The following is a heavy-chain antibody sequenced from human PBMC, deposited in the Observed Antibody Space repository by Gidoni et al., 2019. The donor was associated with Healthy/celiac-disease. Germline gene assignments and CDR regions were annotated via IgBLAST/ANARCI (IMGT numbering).Heavy chain of an antibody. Sequence: QVQLQESDPGLVKPSETLSLTCIVSGGSSRGYDWSWIRQPAGKGLEWVGRIYSSGSTNYSPSLKSRLTMSVDTSKNQVSLKLSSVTAAATAVYYCARDQVGATWAFDIWGQGTMVPVSS. D-gene: IGHD1-26*01. J-gene: IGHJ3*02. CDR1: GGSSRGYD. CDR3: ARDQVGATWAFDI. CDR2: IYSSGST. V-gene: IGHV4-4*07.